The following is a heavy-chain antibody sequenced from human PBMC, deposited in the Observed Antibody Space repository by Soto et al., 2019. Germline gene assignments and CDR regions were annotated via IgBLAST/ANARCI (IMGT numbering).Heavy chain of an antibody. CDR2: IYYSGST. Sequence: PSETLSLTCTVSGGSISSGDYYWSWIRQPPGKCLEWIGYIYYSGSTYYNPSLKSRVTISVDTSKNQFSLKLSSVTAADTAVYYCARDPRGYSYGYEDQTYYGMDVWGQGTTVTVSS. V-gene: IGHV4-30-4*01. CDR1: GGSISSGDYY. J-gene: IGHJ6*02. CDR3: ARDPRGYSYGYEDQTYYGMDV. D-gene: IGHD5-18*01.